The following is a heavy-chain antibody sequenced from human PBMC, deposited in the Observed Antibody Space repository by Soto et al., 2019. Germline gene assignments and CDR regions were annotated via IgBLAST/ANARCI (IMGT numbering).Heavy chain of an antibody. CDR1: GGTFSSYA. J-gene: IGHJ4*02. D-gene: IGHD1-26*01. CDR3: ARDLPPSGGSYLASFDY. Sequence: QVQLVQSGAEVKKPGSSVKVSCKASGGTFSSYAISWVRQAPGHGLEWMGGIIPIFGTANYAQKFQGRVTITADESTSTAYMELSSLRSEDTAVYYCARDLPPSGGSYLASFDYWGQGTLVTVSS. V-gene: IGHV1-69*01. CDR2: IIPIFGTA.